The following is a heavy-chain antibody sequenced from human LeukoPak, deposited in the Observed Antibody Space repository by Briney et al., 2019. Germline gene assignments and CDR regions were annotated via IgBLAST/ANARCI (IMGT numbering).Heavy chain of an antibody. CDR2: IYTSGST. CDR3: ARVNYGSGSYQHYYYYMDV. CDR1: GGSISSYY. J-gene: IGHJ6*03. V-gene: IGHV4-4*07. Sequence: SETLSLTCTASGGSISSYYWSWIRQPAGKGLEWIGRIYTSGSTNYNPSLKSRVTMSVDTSKNQFSLKLSSVTAADTAVYYCARVNYGSGSYQHYYYYMDVWGKGTTVTVSS. D-gene: IGHD3-10*01.